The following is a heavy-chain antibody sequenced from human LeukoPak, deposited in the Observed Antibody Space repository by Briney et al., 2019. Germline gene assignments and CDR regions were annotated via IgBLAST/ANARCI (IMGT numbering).Heavy chain of an antibody. D-gene: IGHD2-15*01. V-gene: IGHV4-61*02. Sequence: NPSQTLSLTCTVSGNSISSGDNYWSWIRQPAGKGLEWIGRIYTSGSTYYNPSLKSRVTISVDTSKNQFSLKLSSVTAADTAVYYCATSCGCSGGNCFCYMDVWGKGTTVTISS. CDR3: ATSCGCSGGNCFCYMDV. CDR2: IYTSGST. CDR1: GNSISSGDNY. J-gene: IGHJ6*03.